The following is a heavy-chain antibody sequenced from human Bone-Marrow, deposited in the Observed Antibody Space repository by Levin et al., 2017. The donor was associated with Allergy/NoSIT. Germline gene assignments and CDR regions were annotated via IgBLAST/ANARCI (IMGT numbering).Heavy chain of an antibody. V-gene: IGHV3-21*01. CDR3: ARLVSIAAAGTG. CDR1: GFTFSSYS. D-gene: IGHD6-13*01. J-gene: IGHJ4*02. Sequence: GESLKISCAASGFTFSSYSMNWVRQAPGKGLEWVSSISSSSSYIYYADSVKGRFTISRDNAKNSLYLQMNSLRAEDTAVYYCARLVSIAAAGTGWGQGTLVTVSS. CDR2: ISSSSSYI.